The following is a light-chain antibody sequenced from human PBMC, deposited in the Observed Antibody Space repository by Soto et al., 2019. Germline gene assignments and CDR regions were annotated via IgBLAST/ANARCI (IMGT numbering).Light chain of an antibody. CDR1: QSISTY. Sequence: IEIPRCRSPLSTCVGEKVDRAVRASQSISTYLNWYQQKAGLAPKLLIYAASSLQRGVPSWFSGSRSGTDFTLTISSLQPEDFATYYCQQTYGTPPTFGQGTKVDI. V-gene: IGKV1-39*01. CDR3: QQTYGTPPT. J-gene: IGKJ1*01. CDR2: AAS.